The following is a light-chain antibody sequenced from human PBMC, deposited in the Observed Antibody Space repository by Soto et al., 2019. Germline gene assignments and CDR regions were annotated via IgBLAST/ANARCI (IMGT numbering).Light chain of an antibody. Sequence: EIVLTQSPGTLSLSPGERATLSCRASQSVNSRDLAWYRQNPGQAPNLLIYGASNRATGIPDRFSGSGSGTDFTVTISRLEPEDFAVYYCLRYGDSPPAYTFGQGTKLEIK. CDR1: QSVNSRD. CDR2: GAS. V-gene: IGKV3-20*01. CDR3: LRYGDSPPAYT. J-gene: IGKJ2*01.